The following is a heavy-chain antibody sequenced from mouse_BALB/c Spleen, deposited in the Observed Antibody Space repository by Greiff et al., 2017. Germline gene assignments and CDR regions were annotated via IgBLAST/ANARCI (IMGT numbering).Heavy chain of an antibody. CDR1: GFNIKDYY. J-gene: IGHJ2*01. CDR3: ARSTVVGPHYFDY. CDR2: IDPENGNT. D-gene: IGHD1-1*01. Sequence: EVQLQQSGAELVRPGALVKLSCKASGFNIKDYYMHWVKQRPEQGLEWIGWIDPENGNTIYDPKFQGKASITADTSSNTAYLQLSSLTSEDTAVYYCARSTVVGPHYFDYWGQGTTLTVSS. V-gene: IGHV14-1*02.